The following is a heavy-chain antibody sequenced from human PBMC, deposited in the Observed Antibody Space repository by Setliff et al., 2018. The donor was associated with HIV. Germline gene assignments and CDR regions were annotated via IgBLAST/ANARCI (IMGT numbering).Heavy chain of an antibody. D-gene: IGHD2-2*01. CDR3: SSDVTRCGDMDV. J-gene: IGHJ6*03. CDR1: GFSFSSSW. V-gene: IGHV3-7*01. Sequence: GGSLRLSCAASGFSFSSSWMSWVRQAPGKGLEWVSNIKEDGSEDYYVDSVRGRLTISRHNAKNSLYLQMNSLRAEDTAVYYCSSDVTRCGDMDVWAKGTTVTVSS. CDR2: IKEDGSED.